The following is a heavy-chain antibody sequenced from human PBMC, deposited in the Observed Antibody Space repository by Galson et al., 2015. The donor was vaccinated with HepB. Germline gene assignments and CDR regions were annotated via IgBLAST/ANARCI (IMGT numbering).Heavy chain of an antibody. Sequence: SLRLSCAASGFTFSSYSMNWVRQAPGKGLEWVSSISSSSSTIYYADSVKGRFTISRDNAKNSLYLQMNSLRAEDTAVYYCARDERYFDWLKAFDIWGQGTMVTVSS. J-gene: IGHJ3*02. V-gene: IGHV3-48*04. CDR1: GFTFSSYS. D-gene: IGHD3-9*01. CDR2: ISSSSSTI. CDR3: ARDERYFDWLKAFDI.